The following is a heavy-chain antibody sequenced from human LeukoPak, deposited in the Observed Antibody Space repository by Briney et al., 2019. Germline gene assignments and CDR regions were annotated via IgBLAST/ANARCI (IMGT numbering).Heavy chain of an antibody. CDR1: GFTFSSYG. J-gene: IGHJ4*02. CDR2: ISYDGSNK. V-gene: IGHV3-30*03. Sequence: GGSLRLSCAASGFTFSSYGMHWVRQAPGKGLEWVAVISYDGSNKYYADSVKGRFTISRDNSKNTLYLQMNSLRAEDTAVYYCARVNCSSPSCYLDYWGQGTLVTVSS. CDR3: ARVNCSSPSCYLDY. D-gene: IGHD2-2*01.